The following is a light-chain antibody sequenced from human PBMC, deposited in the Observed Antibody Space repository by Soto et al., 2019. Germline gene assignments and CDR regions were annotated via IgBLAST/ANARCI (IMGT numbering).Light chain of an antibody. CDR3: HQYHSCFNYT. CDR2: KAS. J-gene: IGKJ2*01. V-gene: IGKV1-5*03. Sequence: DIQMTQSPSTLSASVGDRVTITCRASHSISAWLAWYQQKPGKAPKRLIYKASTLDSGVPSRFSGSGSGTEFTLTISSLQPDDFAIYYCHQYHSCFNYTFGQGTKLEIK. CDR1: HSISAW.